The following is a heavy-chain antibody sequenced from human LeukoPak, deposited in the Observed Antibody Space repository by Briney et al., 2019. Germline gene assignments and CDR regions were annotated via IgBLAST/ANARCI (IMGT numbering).Heavy chain of an antibody. CDR2: MNPNSGNT. Sequence: ASVKVSCKASGYTFTNYDINWVRQATGQGLEWMGWMNPNSGNTGYAQKFQGRVTMTRNTSISTAYMELSSLRSEDTAVYYCARGGTSCYNCNWFDPWGQGTQVTVSS. V-gene: IGHV1-8*01. D-gene: IGHD2-2*02. J-gene: IGHJ5*02. CDR3: ARGGTSCYNCNWFDP. CDR1: GYTFTNYD.